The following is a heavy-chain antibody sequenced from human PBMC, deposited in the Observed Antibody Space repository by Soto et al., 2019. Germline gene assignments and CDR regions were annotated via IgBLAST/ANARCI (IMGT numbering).Heavy chain of an antibody. CDR1: GFSVSSNY. D-gene: IGHD6-13*01. V-gene: IGHV3-53*04. CDR2: IFSDGST. Sequence: GGSLRLSCAASGFSVSSNYMTWVRQAPGKGLEWVSVIFSDGSTYYADSVKGRFTISRHNSKNTLYLQMNSLRAKDTAVYYCARVGYSSNWPFLFNFFDPWGQGTLVTVSS. CDR3: ARVGYSSNWPFLFNFFDP. J-gene: IGHJ5*02.